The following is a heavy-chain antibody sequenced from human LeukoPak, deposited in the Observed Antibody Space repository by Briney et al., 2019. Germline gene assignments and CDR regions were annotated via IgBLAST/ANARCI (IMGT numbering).Heavy chain of an antibody. CDR1: GFSLSTSGVG. V-gene: IGHV2-5*02. CDR2: IYWDDDK. J-gene: IGHJ4*02. Sequence: SGPTLVKPTQTLTLSCTFSGFSLSTSGVGVGWIRQPPGKALEWLALIYWDDDKRYSPSLKSRLTITKDISKNQVVLTMTNMDPVDTATYYCAHSTNYYGSGNDLDYWGQGTLVTVSS. D-gene: IGHD3-10*01. CDR3: AHSTNYYGSGNDLDY.